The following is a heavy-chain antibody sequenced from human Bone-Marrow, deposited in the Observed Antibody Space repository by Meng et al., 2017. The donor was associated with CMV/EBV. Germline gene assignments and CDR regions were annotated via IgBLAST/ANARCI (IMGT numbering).Heavy chain of an antibody. CDR2: IYPGDSDT. CDR1: GYSFTSYW. D-gene: IGHD2-2*01. Sequence: GESLKISCTGSGYSFTSYWIGWVRQMPGKGLEWMGIIYPGDSDTRYSPSFQGQVTISADKSISTAYLQWSSRKASDTAMYYCARQDCSSTSCYYPIWGQGSMVTVSS. V-gene: IGHV5-51*01. J-gene: IGHJ3*02. CDR3: ARQDCSSTSCYYPI.